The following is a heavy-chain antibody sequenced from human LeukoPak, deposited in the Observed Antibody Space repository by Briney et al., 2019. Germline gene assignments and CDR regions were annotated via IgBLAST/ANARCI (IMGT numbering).Heavy chain of an antibody. V-gene: IGHV3-33*01. CDR2: IWYDGSHK. D-gene: IGHD6-19*01. CDR3: ARLGSGWSFDY. CDR1: RFTFSSYG. Sequence: AGGSLRLSCETSRFTFSSYGMDWVRQAPGKGLEWVAVIWYDGSHKYYADSVKGRFTISRDNTKNTVFLQMNSLRAEDTAVYYCARLGSGWSFDYWGQGTLVTVSS. J-gene: IGHJ4*02.